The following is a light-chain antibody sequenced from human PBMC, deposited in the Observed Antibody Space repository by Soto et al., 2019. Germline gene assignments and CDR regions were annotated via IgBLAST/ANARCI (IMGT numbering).Light chain of an antibody. J-gene: IGKJ5*01. CDR2: SAS. V-gene: IGKV3-20*01. CDR1: QSIRSNC. CDR3: HQYGNHGIP. Sequence: GLTQSPGALSLSQGERATLSFRASQSIRSNCLAWYQQKPGQAPKFLIYSASTWATGIPARFSGSGSGTEFTLTISSLQSEDFALYYCHQYGNHGIPFGQGTHLDVK.